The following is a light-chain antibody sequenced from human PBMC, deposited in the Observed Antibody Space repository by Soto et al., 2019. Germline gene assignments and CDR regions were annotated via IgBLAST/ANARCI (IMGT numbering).Light chain of an antibody. J-gene: IGKJ5*01. CDR3: KQLNSYPIP. CDR1: QDISSW. V-gene: IGKV1-12*01. CDR2: AAS. Sequence: QVTNSAFSVSAYIGDSVTITCRASQDISSWLAWYQQKPGKAPNLLIYAASSLQSGVPSRFSGSGSGTDFTLTISSLQPEDFAPYYCKQLNSYPIPFGQGTLPAIK.